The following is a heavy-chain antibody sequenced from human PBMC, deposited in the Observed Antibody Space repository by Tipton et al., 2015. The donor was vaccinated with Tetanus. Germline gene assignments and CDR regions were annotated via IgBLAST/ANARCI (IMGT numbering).Heavy chain of an antibody. CDR2: INRNGGGK. V-gene: IGHV3-7*01. D-gene: IGHD2-8*01. CDR3: ARDRGEVWTNFYYLEV. CDR1: GYIFTNYW. J-gene: IGHJ6*03. Sequence: SGAEVKKPGESLKISCKGSGYIFTNYWMSWVRQAPGKGLEWVANINRNGGGKNYVDSEKGRFTISRDEAKKSVDLEMSSLTAGDTALYFRARDRGEVWTNFYYLEVWGKGAPVPVSS.